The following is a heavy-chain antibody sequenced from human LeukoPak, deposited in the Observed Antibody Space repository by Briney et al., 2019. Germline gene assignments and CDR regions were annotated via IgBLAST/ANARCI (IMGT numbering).Heavy chain of an antibody. CDR2: INHSGST. Sequence: SETLSLTCAVYGGSFTGYYWCWIRQPPGKGLEWIGEINHSGSTNYNPSLKSRVTISVDTSKNQFSLKLSSVTAADTAVYYCARDRRVGNSGSYFRWFVRWGQGTLVTVSS. D-gene: IGHD1-26*01. CDR1: GGSFTGYY. CDR3: ARDRRVGNSGSYFRWFVR. J-gene: IGHJ5*02. V-gene: IGHV4-34*01.